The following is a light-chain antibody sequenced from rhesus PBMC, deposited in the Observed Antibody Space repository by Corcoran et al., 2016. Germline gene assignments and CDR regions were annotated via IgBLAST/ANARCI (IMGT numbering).Light chain of an antibody. CDR1: SSDIGTYNR. CDR2: EVS. V-gene: IGLV2-13*03. CDR3: SSFASSNTFI. Sequence: QAAPTQSHSVSGSPGQSVTISCTGTSSDIGTYNRVSWYQQLPGKAPKVIIYEVSQRPSGVSDRFSGSKSANTASLTISGLQAEDEADYDCSSFASSNTFIFGSGTRLTVL. J-gene: IGLJ1*01.